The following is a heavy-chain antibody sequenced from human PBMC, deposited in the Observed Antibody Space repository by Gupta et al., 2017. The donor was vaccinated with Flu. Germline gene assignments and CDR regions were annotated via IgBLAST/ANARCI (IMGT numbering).Heavy chain of an antibody. V-gene: IGHV3-49*03. CDR3: TRDTYDSSDFHYVPPFDY. Sequence: DYAMGWFRQAPGKGLEWVGLIRNKGYGGATEYAASVKGRFSISRDDSKSIAYLQMNSLKTEDTAVYFCTRDTYDSSDFHYVPPFDYWGQGTLVTVSS. CDR2: IRNKGYGGAT. J-gene: IGHJ4*02. CDR1: DYA. D-gene: IGHD3-22*01.